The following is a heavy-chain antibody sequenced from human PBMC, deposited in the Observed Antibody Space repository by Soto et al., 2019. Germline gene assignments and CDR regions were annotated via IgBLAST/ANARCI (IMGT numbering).Heavy chain of an antibody. V-gene: IGHV3-30*18. CDR3: AKDLGAAAGMGHYYYGMDV. J-gene: IGHJ6*02. CDR2: ISYDGSNK. D-gene: IGHD6-13*01. CDR1: GFTFSSYG. Sequence: PGGSLRLSCAASGFTFSSYGMHWVRQAPGKGLEWVAVISYDGSNKYYADSVKGRFTISRDNSKNTLYLQMNSLRAEDTAVYYCAKDLGAAAGMGHYYYGMDVWGQGTTVTVSS.